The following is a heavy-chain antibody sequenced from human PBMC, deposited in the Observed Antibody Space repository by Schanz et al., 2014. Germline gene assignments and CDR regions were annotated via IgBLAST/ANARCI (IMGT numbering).Heavy chain of an antibody. D-gene: IGHD6-13*01. CDR1: GYTFTSYY. CDR2: INPSGGST. V-gene: IGHV1-46*03. J-gene: IGHJ4*02. Sequence: QVQLVQSGAEVKKPGASVKVSCKASGYTFTSYYMHWVRQAPGQGLEWMGIINPSGGSTSYAQKCQGRVTMTRDTSTSTVYMELSSLRSEDTAVYYCARDGVAAAGCDYWGQGTLVTVSS. CDR3: ARDGVAAAGCDY.